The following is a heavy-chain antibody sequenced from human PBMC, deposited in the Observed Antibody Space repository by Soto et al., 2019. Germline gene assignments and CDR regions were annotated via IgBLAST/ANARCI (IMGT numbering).Heavy chain of an antibody. Sequence: GVLRLSCAASGFTFSNYAMSWVRQAPGKGLEWVSAIRGSGDGTYYAESVKGRFTISRDNSNNTLYLQLNSLRAEDTAVYYCTKRRYSYGPHDYWGQGTPVTVSS. CDR2: IRGSGDGT. CDR1: GFTFSNYA. J-gene: IGHJ4*02. V-gene: IGHV3-23*01. D-gene: IGHD5-18*01. CDR3: TKRRYSYGPHDY.